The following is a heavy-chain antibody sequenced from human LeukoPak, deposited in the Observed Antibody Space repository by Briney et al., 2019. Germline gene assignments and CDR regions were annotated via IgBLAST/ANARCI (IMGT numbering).Heavy chain of an antibody. J-gene: IGHJ4*02. D-gene: IGHD1-26*01. Sequence: GGSLRLSCAASGFNVKSYAMSWVRQAPGKGLEWVSTISASGGRVDYADSVKGRFTISRDNSKNTLFLQMTNLRVGDTAVYYCAAPLGWDPDDYWGQGTQVTVSS. CDR2: ISASGGRV. CDR1: GFNVKSYA. CDR3: AAPLGWDPDDY. V-gene: IGHV3-23*01.